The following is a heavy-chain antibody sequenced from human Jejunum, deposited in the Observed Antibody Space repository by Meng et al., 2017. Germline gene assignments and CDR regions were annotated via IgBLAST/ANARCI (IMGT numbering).Heavy chain of an antibody. Sequence: VQLLRWGAGLLKPSETLSLTCPVDGGSFSGYYCGWIRQAPGKGLEWIGDIDHSGSTNYNPSLKNRVTISVDTSRNQISLNLNSVTAADTAVYYCARGGDPRAYYFDYWGQGNLVTVSS. D-gene: IGHD3-10*01. V-gene: IGHV4-34*01. J-gene: IGHJ4*02. CDR2: IDHSGST. CDR1: GGSFSGYY. CDR3: ARGGDPRAYYFDY.